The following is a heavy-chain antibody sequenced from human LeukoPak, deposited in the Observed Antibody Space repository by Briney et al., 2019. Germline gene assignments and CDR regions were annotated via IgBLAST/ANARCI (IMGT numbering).Heavy chain of an antibody. CDR2: IYYSGST. Sequence: SETLSLTCTVSGGSISSYYWSWIRQPPGKGLEWIGYIYYSGSTNYNPSLTNRVTISVDTSKNHFSLKLNSVTAADTAVYYCARSWIQLWYLGNWFDPWGQGTLVTVSS. CDR1: GGSISSYY. V-gene: IGHV4-59*12. J-gene: IGHJ5*02. D-gene: IGHD5-18*01. CDR3: ARSWIQLWYLGNWFDP.